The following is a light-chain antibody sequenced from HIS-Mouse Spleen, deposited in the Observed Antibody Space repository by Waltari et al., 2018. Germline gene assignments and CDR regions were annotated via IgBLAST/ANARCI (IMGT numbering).Light chain of an antibody. CDR3: AAWDDSLSCYV. J-gene: IGLJ1*01. V-gene: IGLV1-47*01. CDR1: SSNIGSNY. CDR2: RNK. Sequence: QSVLTQPPSASGTPGQRVTISCSGSSSNIGSNYVYWYQQPTGTAPKLLIYRNKQRPSGVPDRFSVSKSGTSASLAISGLRSEDEADYYCAAWDDSLSCYVFGTGTKVTLL.